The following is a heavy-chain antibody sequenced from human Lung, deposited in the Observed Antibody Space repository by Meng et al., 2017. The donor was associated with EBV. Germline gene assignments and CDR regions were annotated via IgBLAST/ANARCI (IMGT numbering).Heavy chain of an antibody. D-gene: IGHD3-10*01. Sequence: QVQVVQSGAEVKKPGSSVKVSCKTSGGTFRSDAVSWVRQAPGQGLEWMGGLIPMSDAPYYAQKFQDRVTITADESTSTHYMDLSGLRSEDTAVYYCASESGRGFTPDYWGQGTLVTVFS. J-gene: IGHJ4*02. CDR1: GGTFRSDA. CDR2: LIPMSDAP. CDR3: ASESGRGFTPDY. V-gene: IGHV1-69*01.